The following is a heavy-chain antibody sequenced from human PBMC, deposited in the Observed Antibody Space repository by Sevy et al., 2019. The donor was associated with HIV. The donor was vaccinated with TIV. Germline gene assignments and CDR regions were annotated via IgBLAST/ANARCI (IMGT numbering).Heavy chain of an antibody. Sequence: SETLSLTCTVSGGSISSYYWSWIRQPPGKGLEWIGYIYYSGSTNYNPSLKSRVTISVDTSKNQCSLKLSSVTAADTAVYYCARVTHYYGMDVWGQGTTVTVSS. CDR1: GGSISSYY. CDR3: ARVTHYYGMDV. CDR2: IYYSGST. V-gene: IGHV4-59*13. D-gene: IGHD1-20*01. J-gene: IGHJ6*02.